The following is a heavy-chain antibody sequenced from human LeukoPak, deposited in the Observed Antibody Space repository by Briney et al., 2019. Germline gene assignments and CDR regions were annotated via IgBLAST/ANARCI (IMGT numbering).Heavy chain of an antibody. CDR2: INAGNGNT. CDR3: ARARDAEYSYGY. Sequence: ASVKVSCKASGYTFTSYAMHWVRQAPGQRLEWVGWINAGNGNTKYSQKFQGRVTITRDTSASTAYMELSSLRSEDTAVYYCARARDAEYSYGYWGQGTLVTVSS. D-gene: IGHD5-18*01. CDR1: GYTFTSYA. J-gene: IGHJ4*02. V-gene: IGHV1-3*01.